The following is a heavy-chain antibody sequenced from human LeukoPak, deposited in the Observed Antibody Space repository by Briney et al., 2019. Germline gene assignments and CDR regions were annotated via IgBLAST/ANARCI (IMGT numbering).Heavy chain of an antibody. CDR2: ISGSGGST. CDR3: ANAKGGWYVQYFQH. Sequence: PGGSLRLSCAASGFTFSSYGMSWVRQAPGKGLEWVSAISGSGGSTYYADSVKGRFTISRDNSKNTLYLQMNSLRAEDTAVYYCANAKGGWYVQYFQHWGQGTLVTVSS. J-gene: IGHJ1*01. D-gene: IGHD6-19*01. CDR1: GFTFSSYG. V-gene: IGHV3-23*01.